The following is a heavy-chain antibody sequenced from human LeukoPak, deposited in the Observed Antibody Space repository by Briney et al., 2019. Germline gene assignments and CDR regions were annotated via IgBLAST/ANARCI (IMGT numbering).Heavy chain of an antibody. CDR2: IIPIFGTA. CDR1: GGTFSSYA. J-gene: IGHJ4*02. D-gene: IGHD3-22*01. V-gene: IGHV1-69*13. CDR3: ASGGVVTNPWGQYQFDY. Sequence: ASVKVSCKASGGTFSSYAISWVRQAPGQGLEWMGGIIPIFGTANYAQKFQGRVTITADESTSTAYMELSSLRFEDTAVYYCASGGVVTNPWGQYQFDYWGQGTLVTVSS.